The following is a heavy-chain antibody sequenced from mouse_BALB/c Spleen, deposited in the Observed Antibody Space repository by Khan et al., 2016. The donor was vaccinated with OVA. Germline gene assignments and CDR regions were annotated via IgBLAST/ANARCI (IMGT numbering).Heavy chain of an antibody. CDR3: TRHGYVAWFTY. CDR1: GYSFTSYY. Sequence: VQLKESGPELMKPGASVKISCKASGYSFTSYYIHWLMQSHGKSLEWIGYIDPFSGVTTYNQKFKGKATLTVDKSSSTAYIHLSTLTSEDSAVFYCTRHGYVAWFTYWGQGTLVTVSA. V-gene: IGHV1-31*01. CDR2: IDPFSGVT. J-gene: IGHJ3*01. D-gene: IGHD2-2*01.